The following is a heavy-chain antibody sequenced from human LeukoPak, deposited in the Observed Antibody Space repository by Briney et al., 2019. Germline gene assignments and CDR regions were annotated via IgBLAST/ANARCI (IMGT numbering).Heavy chain of an antibody. Sequence: SGGSLRLSCAASGFTFSSYGMHWVRQAPGKGLEWVAVISYDGSNKYYADSVKGRFTISRDNSKNTLYLQMNSLRAEDTAVYYCARTYYDILTGYNPYFDYWGQGILVTVSS. J-gene: IGHJ4*02. CDR1: GFTFSSYG. CDR2: ISYDGSNK. CDR3: ARTYYDILTGYNPYFDY. D-gene: IGHD3-9*01. V-gene: IGHV3-30*03.